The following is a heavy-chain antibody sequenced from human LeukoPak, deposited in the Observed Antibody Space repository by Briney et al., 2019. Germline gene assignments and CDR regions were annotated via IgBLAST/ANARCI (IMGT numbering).Heavy chain of an antibody. CDR2: ISSSGSTI. Sequence: PGGSLRLSCAASGFTVSSNYMSWIRQAPGKGLEWVSYISSSGSTIYYADSVKGRFTISRDNAKNSLYLQMNSLRAEDTAVYYCARGQWLWPLRYWGQGTLVTVSS. D-gene: IGHD6-19*01. CDR1: GFTVSSNY. CDR3: ARGQWLWPLRY. V-gene: IGHV3-11*04. J-gene: IGHJ4*02.